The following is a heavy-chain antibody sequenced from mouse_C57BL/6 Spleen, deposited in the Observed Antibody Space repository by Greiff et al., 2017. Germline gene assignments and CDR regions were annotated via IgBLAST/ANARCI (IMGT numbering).Heavy chain of an antibody. CDR3: AREGRGNQGYFDY. CDR2: ISDGGSYT. J-gene: IGHJ2*01. D-gene: IGHD2-1*01. Sequence: EVQGVESGGGLVKPGGSLKLSCAASGFTFSSYAMSWVRQTPEKRLEWVATISDGGSYTYYPDNVKGRFTISRDNAKNNLYLRMSHLKAEDTAMYYCAREGRGNQGYFDYWGQGTTLTVSS. V-gene: IGHV5-4*01. CDR1: GFTFSSYA.